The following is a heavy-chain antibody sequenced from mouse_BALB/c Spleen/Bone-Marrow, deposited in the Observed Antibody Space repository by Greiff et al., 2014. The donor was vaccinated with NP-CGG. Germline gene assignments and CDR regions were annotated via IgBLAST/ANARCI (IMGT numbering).Heavy chain of an antibody. D-gene: IGHD1-2*01. Sequence: QVQLQQPGAELVRPGTSVKVSCKASGYAFTNYLIEWVKQRPGQGLEWIGMINPGSGGTNYNEKFKGKATLTADKSSSTAYMQLSSLTSDDSAVYFCARRGGSYFDYWGQGTTLTVSS. CDR1: GYAFTNYL. CDR3: ARRGGSYFDY. J-gene: IGHJ2*01. CDR2: INPGSGGT. V-gene: IGHV1-54*01.